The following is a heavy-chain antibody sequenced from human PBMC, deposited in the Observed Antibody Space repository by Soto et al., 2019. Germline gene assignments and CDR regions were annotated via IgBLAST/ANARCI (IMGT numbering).Heavy chain of an antibody. Sequence: SETLSLTCTVSGGSISSGGYYWSWSRQHPGKGLEWIGYIYYSGSTYYNPSLKSRVTISVDTSKNQFSLKLSSVTAADTAVYYCASYYGCNSFLWFDPWGQGTLVTVSS. CDR2: IYYSGST. V-gene: IGHV4-31*03. CDR3: ASYYGCNSFLWFDP. D-gene: IGHD4-17*01. CDR1: GGSISSGGYY. J-gene: IGHJ5*02.